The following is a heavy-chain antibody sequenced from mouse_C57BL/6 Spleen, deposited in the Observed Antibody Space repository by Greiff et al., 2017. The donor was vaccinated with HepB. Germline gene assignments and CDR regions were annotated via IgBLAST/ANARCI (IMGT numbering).Heavy chain of an antibody. J-gene: IGHJ3*01. CDR1: GYTFTDYN. CDR3: GGGYEGFFAY. Sequence: VQLQQSGPELVKPGASVKMSCKASGYTFTDYNMHWVKQSHGKSLEWIGYINPNNGGTSYNQKFKGKATLTVNKSSSTAYMELRSLTSEDSAVYYWGGGYEGFFAYWGQGTLVTVSA. CDR2: INPNNGGT. D-gene: IGHD2-2*01. V-gene: IGHV1-22*01.